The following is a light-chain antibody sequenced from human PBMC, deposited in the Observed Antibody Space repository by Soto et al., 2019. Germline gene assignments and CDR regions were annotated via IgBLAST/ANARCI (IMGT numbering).Light chain of an antibody. V-gene: IGLV1-40*01. Sequence: QSVLTQPPSVSGAPGQRVTISCTGSSSNIGAGYDVHWYQQLPGTAPKLLIYGNSNRPSGVPDRFSGSKSGTSASLAITGLQAEDEADYYCQSYDISLIYVFGTGTKLTVL. CDR3: QSYDISLIYV. J-gene: IGLJ1*01. CDR1: SSNIGAGYD. CDR2: GNS.